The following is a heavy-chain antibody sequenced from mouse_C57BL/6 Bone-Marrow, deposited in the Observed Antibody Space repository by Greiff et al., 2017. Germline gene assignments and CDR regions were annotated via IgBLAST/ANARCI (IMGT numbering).Heavy chain of an antibody. CDR3: ARPYYSSYLFFDV. D-gene: IGHD2-5*01. CDR2: IYPGSGST. Sequence: VQLQQPGAELVKPGASVKMSCKASGYNFTSYWITWVKQRPGQGLEWIGDIYPGSGSTNYNENFKSKATLTVDTSSSTAYMQLRSLTSEDSAVYYCARPYYSSYLFFDVWGTGTPVTVSS. V-gene: IGHV1-55*01. CDR1: GYNFTSYW. J-gene: IGHJ1*03.